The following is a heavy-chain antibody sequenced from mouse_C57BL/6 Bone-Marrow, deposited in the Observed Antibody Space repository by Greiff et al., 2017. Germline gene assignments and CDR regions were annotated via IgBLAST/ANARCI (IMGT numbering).Heavy chain of an antibody. J-gene: IGHJ2*01. CDR3: ARVGYDYDLHFDY. D-gene: IGHD2-4*01. CDR1: GYTFTSYW. Sequence: VQLQQPGAELVKPGASVKLSCKASGYTFTSYWMHWVKQRPGQGLEWIGMIHPTSGSTNYNEKFKSKATLTVDKSSSTAYMQLSSLTSEDSAVYYCARVGYDYDLHFDYWGQGTTLTVSS. CDR2: IHPTSGST. V-gene: IGHV1-64*01.